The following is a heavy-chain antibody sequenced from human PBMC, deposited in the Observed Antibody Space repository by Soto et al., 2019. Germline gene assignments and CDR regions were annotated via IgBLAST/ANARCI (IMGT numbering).Heavy chain of an antibody. J-gene: IGHJ4*02. CDR1: GFTFSSYE. Sequence: GGSLRLSCAASGFTFSSYEMNWVRQAPGKGLEWVSYISSSGTTIYYADSVKGRFIVSRDNAKNSQYLQMNSLRDEDTAVYYCVREDILGVRSFDYWGQGTLVTVSS. V-gene: IGHV3-48*03. D-gene: IGHD3-9*01. CDR2: ISSSGTTI. CDR3: VREDILGVRSFDY.